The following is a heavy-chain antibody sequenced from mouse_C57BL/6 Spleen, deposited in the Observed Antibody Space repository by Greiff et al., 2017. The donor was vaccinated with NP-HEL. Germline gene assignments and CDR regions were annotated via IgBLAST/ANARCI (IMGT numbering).Heavy chain of an antibody. J-gene: IGHJ2*01. V-gene: IGHV1-72*01. CDR3: ARSVYDGYYGYFDY. Sequence: VQLQQPGAELVEPGASVKPSCKASGYTFPSYWVPWVKQRPGRGLEWIGRIDPNSGGTKYNEKFKSKATLTVDKPSSTAYMQLSSLTSEDSAVYYCARSVYDGYYGYFDYWGQGTTLTVSS. D-gene: IGHD2-3*01. CDR2: IDPNSGGT. CDR1: GYTFPSYW.